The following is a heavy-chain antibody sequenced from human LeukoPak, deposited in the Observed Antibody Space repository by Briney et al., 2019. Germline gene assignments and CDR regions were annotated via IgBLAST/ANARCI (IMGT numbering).Heavy chain of an antibody. CDR1: GDSTSGYY. CDR2: IYSSGSA. Sequence: PSETLSLTCTVPGDSTSGYYWSWIRQPAEKGLEWIGRIYSSGSANYNPSLKSRVTMSLDTSKKQFYLQMNSVTAADTAIYYCARERSSGLALWGQGTTVTVSS. V-gene: IGHV4-4*07. CDR3: ARERSSGLAL. D-gene: IGHD6-19*01. J-gene: IGHJ6*02.